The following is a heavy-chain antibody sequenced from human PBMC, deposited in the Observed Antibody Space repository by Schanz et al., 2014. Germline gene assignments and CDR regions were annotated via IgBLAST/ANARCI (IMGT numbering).Heavy chain of an antibody. V-gene: IGHV3-7*01. Sequence: EVQLEESGGGLVKPGGSLKLSCAASRLNFNNAWMHWVRQAPGKGLESVAKINPDGSGKYYVVSVEGRFTISRDNARNSLYLQMDSLRDEDTAVYYCARDRRVQTYYYYHYGMDVWGQGTTVIVSS. J-gene: IGHJ6*02. CDR1: RLNFNNAW. CDR3: ARDRRVQTYYYYHYGMDV. CDR2: INPDGSGK.